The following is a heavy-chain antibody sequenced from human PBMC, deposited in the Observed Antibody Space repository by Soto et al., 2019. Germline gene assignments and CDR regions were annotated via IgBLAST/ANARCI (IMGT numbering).Heavy chain of an antibody. Sequence: SETLSLTCAVSGGSISSGGYSWSWIRQPPGKGLEWIGYIYHSGSTYYNPSLKSRVTISVDRSKNQFSLKLSSVTAADTAVYYCARGGSSGHLGWFDPWGQGTLVTVSS. CDR3: ARGGSSGHLGWFDP. CDR2: IYHSGST. CDR1: GGSISSGGYS. V-gene: IGHV4-30-2*01. J-gene: IGHJ5*02. D-gene: IGHD3-22*01.